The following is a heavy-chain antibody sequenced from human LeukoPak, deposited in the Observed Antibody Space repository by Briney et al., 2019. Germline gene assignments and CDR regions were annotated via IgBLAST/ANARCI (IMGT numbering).Heavy chain of an antibody. D-gene: IGHD2-15*01. Sequence: SETLSLTCAVSGDSIKSGGHSWSWLRQAPGRGLEWIGFFYQTGISSNNPSLGSRVTISIDTTKNHLSLKLTSVTAADTALYYCAACTSGSCYSGAPFDLWGQGALVTVSS. J-gene: IGHJ4*02. CDR3: AACTSGSCYSGAPFDL. CDR1: GDSIKSGGHS. CDR2: FYQTGIS. V-gene: IGHV4-30-2*01.